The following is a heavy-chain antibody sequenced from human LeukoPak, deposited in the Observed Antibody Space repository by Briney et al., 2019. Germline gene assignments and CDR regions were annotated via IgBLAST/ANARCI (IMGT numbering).Heavy chain of an antibody. CDR3: ARVKSVAATLGPFDY. V-gene: IGHV4-59*01. CDR1: GGSIISYY. CDR2: IYHSGST. D-gene: IGHD2-15*01. Sequence: SETLSLTCSVSGGSIISYYCTWIRQPPGKGLEWIGYIYHSGSTLYNPSLKSRVTISVDTSKNHFSLNLSSVTAADTAVYFCARVKSVAATLGPFDYWGQGTLVTASS. J-gene: IGHJ4*02.